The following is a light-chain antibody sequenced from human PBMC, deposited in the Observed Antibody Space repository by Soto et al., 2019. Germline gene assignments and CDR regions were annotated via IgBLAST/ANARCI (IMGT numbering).Light chain of an antibody. Sequence: DIQMTQSPSTLSASVGDRVTITCRASQSISRSLAWYQQKPGRAPKLLIFDASSLESGVPSRFGGSGFGTEFTLTISSLQPDDFEAYYCQQYNSDVFTFGPGTTVDIK. CDR1: QSISRS. J-gene: IGKJ3*01. CDR2: DAS. V-gene: IGKV1-5*01. CDR3: QQYNSDVFT.